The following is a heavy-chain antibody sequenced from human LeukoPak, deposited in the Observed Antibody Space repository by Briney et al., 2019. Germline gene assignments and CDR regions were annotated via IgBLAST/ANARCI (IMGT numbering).Heavy chain of an antibody. V-gene: IGHV3-73*01. Sequence: GGSLRLSCAASGFDFSVSALHWVRQASGKGLEWVGRIRDKANKYTTAYAPSVRGRFTISRDDSRSTAFLQMDSLKVEDSALYYCIKYITSSDKNDCWGQGTLVTVSS. CDR2: IRDKANKYTT. CDR1: GFDFSVSA. J-gene: IGHJ4*02. CDR3: IKYITSSDKNDC. D-gene: IGHD6-6*01.